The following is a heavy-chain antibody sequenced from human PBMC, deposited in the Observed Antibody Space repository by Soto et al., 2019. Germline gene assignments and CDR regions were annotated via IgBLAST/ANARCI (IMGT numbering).Heavy chain of an antibody. D-gene: IGHD3-10*01. CDR3: AKDGRGGLDY. CDR1: GFTFSSYG. Sequence: GGSLRLSCAASGFTFSSYGMHWVRQAPGKGLEWVAVISYDGSNKYYADSVKGRFTISRDNSKNTLCLQMNSLRAEDTAVYYCAKDGRGGLDYWGQGTLVTVSS. CDR2: ISYDGSNK. V-gene: IGHV3-30*18. J-gene: IGHJ4*02.